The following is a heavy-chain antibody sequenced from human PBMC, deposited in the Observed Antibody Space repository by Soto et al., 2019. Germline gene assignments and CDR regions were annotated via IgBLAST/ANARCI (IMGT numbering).Heavy chain of an antibody. CDR3: ARDTVTTVIDP. J-gene: IGHJ5*02. D-gene: IGHD4-17*01. V-gene: IGHV4-39*02. Sequence: SETLSLTCTVSGDSITSNSYFWAWIRQPPGKGLEWIGSIYYSGSTYHNPSLKSRVTISVDRSNNQFSLKLTSVTAADTAVYYCARDTVTTVIDPWGQGTQVTVSS. CDR2: IYYSGST. CDR1: GDSITSNSYF.